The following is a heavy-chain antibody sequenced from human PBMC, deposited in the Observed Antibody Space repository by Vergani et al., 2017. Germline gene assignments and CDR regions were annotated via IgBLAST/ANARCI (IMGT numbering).Heavy chain of an antibody. D-gene: IGHD1-14*01. CDR3: VRGHHRYGMDV. Sequence: QVQLQQWGAGLLKPSETLSLTCAVYGGSFSGYYWSWIRQPPGKGLEWIGEINHSGSTNYNQSLKSRVTISLDTSKNQFSLKLSSVTAAATAVYYCVRGHHRYGMDVWGQGTTVTVSS. J-gene: IGHJ6*02. V-gene: IGHV4-34*01. CDR2: INHSGST. CDR1: GGSFSGYY.